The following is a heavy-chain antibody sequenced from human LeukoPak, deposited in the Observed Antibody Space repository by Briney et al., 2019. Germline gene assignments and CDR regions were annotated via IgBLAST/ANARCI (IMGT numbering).Heavy chain of an antibody. Sequence: PSETLSLTCAVSGASISGSGYYLGWIRQPPGKGLEWIGNIYYAGSTYYNASLQSRVTISIDMSKNQFSLRLSSVTAADTAMYYCVKSGGYGLIDYWGQGTLVTVSS. CDR1: GASISGSGYY. D-gene: IGHD6-19*01. CDR3: VKSGGYGLIDY. V-gene: IGHV4-39*01. J-gene: IGHJ4*02. CDR2: IYYAGST.